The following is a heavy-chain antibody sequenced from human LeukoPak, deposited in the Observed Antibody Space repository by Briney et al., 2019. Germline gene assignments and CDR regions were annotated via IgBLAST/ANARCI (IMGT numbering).Heavy chain of an antibody. V-gene: IGHV3-30*04. CDR3: ARHLTQAAAGTVY. CDR1: GFTFSSYA. Sequence: GGSLRLSCAASGFTFSSYAMHWVRQAPGKGLEWVAVISYDGSNKYYADSVKGRFTISRDNSKNTLYLQMNSLRAEDTAVYYCARHLTQAAAGTVYWGQGTLVTVSS. CDR2: ISYDGSNK. D-gene: IGHD6-13*01. J-gene: IGHJ4*02.